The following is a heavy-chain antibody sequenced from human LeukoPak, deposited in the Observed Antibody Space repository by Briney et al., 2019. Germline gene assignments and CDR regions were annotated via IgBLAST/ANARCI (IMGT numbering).Heavy chain of an antibody. CDR2: ISSSSSTI. CDR1: GFTFSSYS. J-gene: IGHJ4*02. V-gene: IGHV3-48*01. Sequence: GGSLRLSCAASGFTFSSYSMNWVRQAPGKGLEWVSYISSSSSTIYYADSVKGRFTISRDNAKNSLYLQMNSLRAEDTAVYYCAKDMGYSYGRAFDYWGQGTLVTVSS. D-gene: IGHD5-18*01. CDR3: AKDMGYSYGRAFDY.